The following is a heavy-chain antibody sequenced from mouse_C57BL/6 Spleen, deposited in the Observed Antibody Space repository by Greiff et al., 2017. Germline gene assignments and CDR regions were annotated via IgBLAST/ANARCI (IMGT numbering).Heavy chain of an antibody. CDR2: IDPSDSYT. CDR3: AREEGKLAWFAY. D-gene: IGHD2-1*01. Sequence: VQLQQPGAELVMPGASVKLSCKASGYTFTSYWMHWVQQRPGKGLEWIGEIDPSDSYTNYNHKFTGKSTLTVDKSSSTAYMQLSILTSEEAAVYCCAREEGKLAWFAYWGQGTLVTVSA. J-gene: IGHJ3*01. V-gene: IGHV1-69*01. CDR1: GYTFTSYW.